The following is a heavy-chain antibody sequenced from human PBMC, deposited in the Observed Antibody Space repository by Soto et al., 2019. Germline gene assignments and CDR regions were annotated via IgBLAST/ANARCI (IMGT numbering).Heavy chain of an antibody. V-gene: IGHV3-33*01. CDR1: GFTFSSYG. CDR3: GRYCSGGSCYPTGEYDAFDI. J-gene: IGHJ3*02. D-gene: IGHD2-15*01. CDR2: IWYDGSNK. Sequence: QVQLVESGGGVVQPGRSLRLSCAASGFTFSSYGMHWVRQAPGKGLERVAGIWYDGSNKYYADSVKGRFTISRDNSKNTLYLQMNSLRAEDTAVDYCGRYCSGGSCYPTGEYDAFDIWGQGTMVTVSS.